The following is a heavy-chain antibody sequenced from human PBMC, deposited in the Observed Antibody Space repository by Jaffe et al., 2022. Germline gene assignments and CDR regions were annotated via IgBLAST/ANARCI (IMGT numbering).Heavy chain of an antibody. Sequence: EVQLVESGGGLVQPGGSLRLSCAASGFTFSSYEMNWVRQAPGKGLEWVSYISSSGSTIYYADSVKGRFTISRDNAKNSLYLQMNSLRAEDTAVYYCARERAYYYDSSGYYLDYWGQGTLVTVSS. CDR2: ISSSGSTI. J-gene: IGHJ4*02. D-gene: IGHD3-22*01. CDR1: GFTFSSYE. CDR3: ARERAYYYDSSGYYLDY. V-gene: IGHV3-48*03.